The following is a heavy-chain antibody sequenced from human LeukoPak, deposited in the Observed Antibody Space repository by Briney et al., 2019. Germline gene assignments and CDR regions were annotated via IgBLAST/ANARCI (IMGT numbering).Heavy chain of an antibody. V-gene: IGHV3-21*06. Sequence: GGSLRLSCAASGFTFSDYSMNWVRQTPRKGLEWVSCISGSGSYIYYADSVKGRFTISRDNAKNSLHLQVNSLRAEDTAVYYCARQAREHSSYYGAPFDFWGQGTMVTVSS. D-gene: IGHD3-10*01. J-gene: IGHJ3*01. CDR2: ISGSGSYI. CDR1: GFTFSDYS. CDR3: ARQAREHSSYYGAPFDF.